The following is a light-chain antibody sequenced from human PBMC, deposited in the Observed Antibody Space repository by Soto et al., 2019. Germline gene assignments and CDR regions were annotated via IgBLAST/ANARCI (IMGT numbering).Light chain of an antibody. Sequence: EIVLTPSPGTLSLSPGERATLSCRASQSVSSNYLAWYQQKPGQAPRLLIYGTSSRATGIPARFSGSGSGTDFALTISRLEPEDFAMYYCQQYGSSPRTFGRGTKVEIK. CDR3: QQYGSSPRT. CDR2: GTS. V-gene: IGKV3-20*01. CDR1: QSVSSNY. J-gene: IGKJ1*01.